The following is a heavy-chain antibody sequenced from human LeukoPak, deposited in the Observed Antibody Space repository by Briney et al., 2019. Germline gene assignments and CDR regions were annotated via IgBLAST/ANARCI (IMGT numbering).Heavy chain of an antibody. CDR1: GFSFSSYS. CDR2: IGYDGSNK. D-gene: IGHD3-22*01. Sequence: GGSLRLSCAASGFSFSSYSIHWVRQAPGKGLEWVAVIGYDGSNKYYADSVKGRFTISRDNSKNTLYLQMNSLRTEDTAVYFCAKEIYYDSSAFFDYWGQGTLVTVSS. CDR3: AKEIYYDSSAFFDY. V-gene: IGHV3-30*18. J-gene: IGHJ4*02.